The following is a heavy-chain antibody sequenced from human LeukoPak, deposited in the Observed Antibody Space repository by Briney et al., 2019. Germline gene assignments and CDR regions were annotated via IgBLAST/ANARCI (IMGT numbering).Heavy chain of an antibody. V-gene: IGHV3-23*01. D-gene: IGHD1-26*01. CDR1: GFTFSSYA. CDR3: AKVDVGYYFEY. J-gene: IGHJ4*02. CDR2: ISVSGGDA. Sequence: PGGSLRLSCAASGFTFSSYAMSWVRHAPEKGLEWVSAISVSGGDAYYADSVKGRFIISRDNSKNTLYMQMNSLRAEDTAIYYCAKVDVGYYFEYWGQGTLVTVSS.